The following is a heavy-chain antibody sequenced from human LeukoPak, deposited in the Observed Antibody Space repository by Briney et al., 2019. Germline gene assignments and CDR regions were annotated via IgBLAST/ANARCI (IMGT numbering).Heavy chain of an antibody. CDR1: GFTFSSYA. D-gene: IGHD3-10*01. V-gene: IGHV3-23*01. CDR3: AKSVLLWFGELLPFDY. J-gene: IGHJ4*02. Sequence: PGGSLRLSCAASGFTFSSYAMSWVRQAPGKGLEWVSAISGSGGSTYYADSVKGRFTISRDNSKNTLYLQMNSLRAEDTAVYYCAKSVLLWFGELLPFDYWGQGTLVTVSS. CDR2: ISGSGGST.